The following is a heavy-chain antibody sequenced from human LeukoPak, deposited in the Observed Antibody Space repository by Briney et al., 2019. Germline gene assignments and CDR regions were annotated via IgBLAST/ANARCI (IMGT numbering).Heavy chain of an antibody. V-gene: IGHV3-23*01. CDR1: GFTFSSYA. D-gene: IGHD3-10*01. CDR3: AKDMYYGSGSYLYYYGMDV. J-gene: IGHJ6*02. Sequence: GSLRLSCAASGFTFSSYAMSWVRQAPGKGLEWVSAISGSGGSTYYADSVKGRFTISRDNSKSTLYLQMNSLRAEDTAVYYCAKDMYYGSGSYLYYYGMDVWGQGTTVTVSS. CDR2: ISGSGGST.